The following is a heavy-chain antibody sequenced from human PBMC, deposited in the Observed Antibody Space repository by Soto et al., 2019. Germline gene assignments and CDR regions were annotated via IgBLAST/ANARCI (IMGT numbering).Heavy chain of an antibody. D-gene: IGHD6-19*01. V-gene: IGHV3-23*01. CDR2: ISGSGGST. Sequence: GGSLRLSCAASGFTFSSYAMSWVRQAPGKGLEWVSAISGSGGSTYYADSVKGRFTISRDNSKNTLYLQMNSLRAEDTAVYYCAKDRAHIAVAGNYYYGMDVWGQGTTVTVSS. CDR3: AKDRAHIAVAGNYYYGMDV. CDR1: GFTFSSYA. J-gene: IGHJ6*02.